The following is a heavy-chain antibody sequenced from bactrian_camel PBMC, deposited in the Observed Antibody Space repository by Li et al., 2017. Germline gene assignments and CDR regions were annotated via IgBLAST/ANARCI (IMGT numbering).Heavy chain of an antibody. D-gene: IGHD1*01. Sequence: SGGGSVQPGGSLRLSCTTSGVSFESSPMYWYRQPPGKECELVSRISSDGSTHYADSVKGRFTISQDDAKNTVFLQMDSLKPEDTAMYYCAADSWARCASNWARPENPEFAYRGQGTQVTVS. CDR1: GVSFESSP. V-gene: IGHV3S61*01. CDR3: AADSWARCASNWARPENPEFAY. CDR2: ISSDGST. J-gene: IGHJ6*01.